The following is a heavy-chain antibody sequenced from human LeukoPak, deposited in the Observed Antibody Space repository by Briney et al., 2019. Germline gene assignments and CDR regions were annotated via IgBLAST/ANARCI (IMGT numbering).Heavy chain of an antibody. Sequence: GGSLRLSCAASGFTFSSYSMNWVRQAPGKGLEWVSSISSSSSYIYYADSVKGRFTISRDNAKNSLYLQMNSLRAEDTAVYYCAKVASITDLKWLLKYWGQGTLVTVSS. CDR3: AKVASITDLKWLLKY. V-gene: IGHV3-21*01. J-gene: IGHJ4*02. CDR1: GFTFSSYS. CDR2: ISSSSSYI. D-gene: IGHD5-12*01.